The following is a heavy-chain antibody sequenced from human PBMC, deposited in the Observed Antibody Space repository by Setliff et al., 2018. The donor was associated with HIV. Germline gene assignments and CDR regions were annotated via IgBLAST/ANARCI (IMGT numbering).Heavy chain of an antibody. V-gene: IGHV1-46*01. CDR1: GYTFTKSI. D-gene: IGHD3-3*01. CDR3: ARDGASGSSYYWADY. CDR2: IIPSGGST. Sequence: ASVKVSCKASGYTFTKSIIHWVRQAPGQGLEWMGAIIPSGGSTGYAEKFQARVTLTRDTSTSTVYMELSGLREEDTAVYYCARDGASGSSYYWADYWGQGTLVTVTS. J-gene: IGHJ4*02.